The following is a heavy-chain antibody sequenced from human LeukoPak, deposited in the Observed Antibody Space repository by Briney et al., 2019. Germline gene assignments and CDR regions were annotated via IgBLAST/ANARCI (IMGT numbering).Heavy chain of an antibody. V-gene: IGHV4-59*12. D-gene: IGHD3-10*01. Sequence: SETLSLTCTVSGGSISSYYWSWIRQPPGKGLEWIGYIYYSGSTNYNPSLKSRVTISVDTSKNQFSLKLSSVTAADTAVYYCARGGLLWFRNGNWFDPWGQGTLVTVSS. CDR1: GGSISSYY. CDR2: IYYSGST. J-gene: IGHJ5*02. CDR3: ARGGLLWFRNGNWFDP.